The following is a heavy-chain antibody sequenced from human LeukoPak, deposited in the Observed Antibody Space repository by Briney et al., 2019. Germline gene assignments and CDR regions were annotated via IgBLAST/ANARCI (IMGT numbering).Heavy chain of an antibody. J-gene: IGHJ4*02. D-gene: IGHD3-10*01. CDR2: IIPVFGTA. V-gene: IGHV1-69*13. Sequence: ASVKVSCKAPGGTFSSYAISWVRQAPGQGLEWMGGIIPVFGTANYAQKFRGRVTITADESTSTAYMELSSLRSEDTAVYYCARGPVLLWFGARGYFDYWGQGTLVTVSS. CDR3: ARGPVLLWFGARGYFDY. CDR1: GGTFSSYA.